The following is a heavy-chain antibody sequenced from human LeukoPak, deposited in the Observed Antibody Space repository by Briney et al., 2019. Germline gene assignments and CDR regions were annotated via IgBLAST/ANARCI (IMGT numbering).Heavy chain of an antibody. V-gene: IGHV3-72*01. CDR2: IRNKVNSYFT. CDR1: GFTFSSYG. CDR3: TRALTYYYDSSGYLDY. J-gene: IGHJ4*02. Sequence: GSLRLSCAASGFTFSSYGMHWVRQTPGKGLEWVGRIRNKVNSYFTEYAASVKDRFTISRDDSKSIAYLQMNSLKTEDTAVYYCTRALTYYYDSSGYLDYWGQGTLVTVSS. D-gene: IGHD3-22*01.